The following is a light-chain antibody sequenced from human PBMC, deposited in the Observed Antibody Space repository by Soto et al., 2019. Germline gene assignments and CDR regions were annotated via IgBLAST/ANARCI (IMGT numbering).Light chain of an antibody. J-gene: IGKJ5*01. Sequence: DIQMTQSPSSLSASVGDSFTITCRTSQTISGYLNWYQQKPGKAPKLLIYAASTLQSGVPSRFSGSGSGTDFTLTISSLQPEDFATYYCQQYKSYPITFGQGTRLEIK. CDR3: QQYKSYPIT. CDR1: QTISGY. CDR2: AAS. V-gene: IGKV1-39*01.